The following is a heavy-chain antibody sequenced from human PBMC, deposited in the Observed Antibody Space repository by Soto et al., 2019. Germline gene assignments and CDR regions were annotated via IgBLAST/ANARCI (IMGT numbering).Heavy chain of an antibody. Sequence: EVQLVESGGGLVQPGGSLRLSCAASGFTFSSYEMNWVRQAPGKGLEWVSYISSSGSTIYYADSVKGRFTISRDNAKNSLYLQMNGLRADDTAVYYCARDLPSIWSGYSWGLDYWGQGTLVTVSS. CDR2: ISSSGSTI. CDR3: ARDLPSIWSGYSWGLDY. V-gene: IGHV3-48*03. CDR1: GFTFSSYE. J-gene: IGHJ4*02. D-gene: IGHD3-3*01.